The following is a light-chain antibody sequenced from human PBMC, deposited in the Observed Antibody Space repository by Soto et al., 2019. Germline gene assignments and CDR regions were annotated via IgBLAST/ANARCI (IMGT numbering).Light chain of an antibody. Sequence: EIVLTQSPGTLSLSPGERATLSCRASQSVSSSYLAWYQQKPGQAPRLLIYGASSRATGIPDRFSGSGSETDFTLTICRLEPEDFAVYYCQQYGSSSWTFDHGTKVEIK. CDR3: QQYGSSSWT. J-gene: IGKJ1*01. CDR2: GAS. CDR1: QSVSSSY. V-gene: IGKV3-20*01.